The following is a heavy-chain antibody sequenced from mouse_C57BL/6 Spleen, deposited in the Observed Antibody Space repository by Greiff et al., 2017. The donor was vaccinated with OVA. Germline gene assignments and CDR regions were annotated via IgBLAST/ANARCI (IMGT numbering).Heavy chain of an antibody. CDR3: ARSEVLLDFDV. D-gene: IGHD2-14*01. CDR1: GYTFTSYT. CDR2: INPSSGYT. Sequence: QVQLQQSGAELARPGASVKMSCKASGYTFTSYTMHWVKQRPGQGLEWIGYINPSSGYTKYNQKFKDKATLTADKSSSTAYMQLSSLTSEDSAVYDCARSEVLLDFDVWGTGTTVTVSS. J-gene: IGHJ1*03. V-gene: IGHV1-4*01.